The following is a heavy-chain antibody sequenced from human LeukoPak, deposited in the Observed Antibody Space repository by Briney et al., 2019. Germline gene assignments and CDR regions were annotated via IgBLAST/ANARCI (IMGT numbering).Heavy chain of an antibody. Sequence: GGSLRLSCAASGFTFSDYSMNWVRQAPGKGLEWVSSISDDSNYTYYADSVKGRFTISRDNAKDSLYLQMSSLRAEDTAVYYCANHLACGSTSCPPFDSWGQGTLVTVSS. CDR2: ISDDSNYT. CDR1: GFTFSDYS. D-gene: IGHD2-2*01. J-gene: IGHJ4*02. V-gene: IGHV3-21*01. CDR3: ANHLACGSTSCPPFDS.